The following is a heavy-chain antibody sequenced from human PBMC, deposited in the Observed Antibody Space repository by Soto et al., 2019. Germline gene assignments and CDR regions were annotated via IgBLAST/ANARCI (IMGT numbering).Heavy chain of an antibody. CDR1: GFTFSSYA. V-gene: IGHV3-23*01. CDR3: EKAPRWLYGQLGYFDY. Sequence: EVQLLESGGGLVQPGGSLRLSCAASGFTFSSYAMSWVRQAPGKGLGWVSAISGSGGSTYYADSVKGRFTISRDNSKNMLYLQMNSLRAEDTAVYYCEKAPRWLYGQLGYFDYWGQGTLVTVFS. D-gene: IGHD3-16*01. J-gene: IGHJ4*02. CDR2: ISGSGGST.